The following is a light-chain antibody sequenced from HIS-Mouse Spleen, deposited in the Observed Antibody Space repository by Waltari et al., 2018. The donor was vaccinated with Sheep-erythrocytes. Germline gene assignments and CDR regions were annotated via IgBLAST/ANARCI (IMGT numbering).Light chain of an antibody. Sequence: QSALTQPASVSGSPGQSITISCTGTSSDVGSYNLVSWYQQHPGKAPKLRIYEGSKRPSGVSNRVSGSVAGDTASLTISGLQAEDEADYYCCSYAGSSTYVVFGGGTKLTVL. J-gene: IGLJ2*01. CDR1: SSDVGSYNL. V-gene: IGLV2-23*01. CDR2: EGS. CDR3: CSYAGSSTYVV.